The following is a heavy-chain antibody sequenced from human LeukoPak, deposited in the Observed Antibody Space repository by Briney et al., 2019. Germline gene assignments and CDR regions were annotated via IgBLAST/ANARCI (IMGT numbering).Heavy chain of an antibody. Sequence: GGSLRLSCAASGFTFSSYAMLWVRQAPGKGLEWVAVISYDGSNKYYADSVKGRFTISRDNSKNTLYLQMNSLRAEDTDVYYCASSDGVVACDYWGQGTLVTVSS. D-gene: IGHD3-3*01. J-gene: IGHJ4*02. CDR3: ASSDGVVACDY. CDR2: ISYDGSNK. V-gene: IGHV3-30*01. CDR1: GFTFSSYA.